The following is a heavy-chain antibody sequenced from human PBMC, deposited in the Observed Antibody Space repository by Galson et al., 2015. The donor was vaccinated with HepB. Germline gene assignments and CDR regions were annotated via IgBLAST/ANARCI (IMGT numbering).Heavy chain of an antibody. Sequence: SVKVSCKASGDTFSSYAISWVRQAPGQGLEWMGGIIPTIGTASYAQKFQGRVMITADKSMSTAYMELSNLRFEDTAVYYRATVEYSGSQRVFDNWGQGTQVTFSS. D-gene: IGHD1-26*01. CDR3: ATVEYSGSQRVFDN. V-gene: IGHV1-69*06. CDR2: IIPTIGTA. J-gene: IGHJ4*02. CDR1: GDTFSSYA.